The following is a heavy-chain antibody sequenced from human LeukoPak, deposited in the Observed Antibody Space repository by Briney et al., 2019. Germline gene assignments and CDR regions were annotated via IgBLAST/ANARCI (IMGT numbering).Heavy chain of an antibody. J-gene: IGHJ4*02. CDR1: GFTFSSYA. Sequence: GGSLRLSCAASGFTFSSYAMSWVRQAPGKGLEWVSAISGSGGSTYYADSVKGRFTISRDNSKNTLYPQMNSLRAEDTAVYYCAKGPSQKYYYDSSGYYYFSPDYYFDYWGQGTLVTVSS. D-gene: IGHD3-22*01. CDR3: AKGPSQKYYYDSSGYYYFSPDYYFDY. V-gene: IGHV3-23*01. CDR2: ISGSGGST.